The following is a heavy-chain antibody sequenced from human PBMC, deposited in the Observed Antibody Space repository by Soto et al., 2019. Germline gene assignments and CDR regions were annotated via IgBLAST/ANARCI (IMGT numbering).Heavy chain of an antibody. CDR2: ISSSSSFI. Sequence: GGSLRLSCAASGFNFNTYSMHWVRQAPGKGLEWVSSISSSSSFIDYADSVKGRFSISRDNAKSSVYLQMNSLRAEDTAVYYCARYLGFTKNDSWGQGTLVTVSS. CDR3: ARYLGFTKNDS. J-gene: IGHJ4*02. CDR1: GFNFNTYS. D-gene: IGHD3-16*01. V-gene: IGHV3-21*01.